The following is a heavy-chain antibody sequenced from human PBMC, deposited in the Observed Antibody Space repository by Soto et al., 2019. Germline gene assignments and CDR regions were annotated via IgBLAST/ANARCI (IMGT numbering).Heavy chain of an antibody. V-gene: IGHV4-31*03. J-gene: IGHJ6*03. D-gene: IGHD2-15*01. CDR3: ARAMCSGGSCYYYYYYMDV. Sequence: SETLSLTCTVSGGSISSGGYYWSWIRQHPGKGLEWIGYIYYSGSTYYNPSLKSRVTISVDTSKNQFSLKLSSVTAADTAVYYCARAMCSGGSCYYYYYYMDVWGKGTTVTVSS. CDR1: GGSISSGGYY. CDR2: IYYSGST.